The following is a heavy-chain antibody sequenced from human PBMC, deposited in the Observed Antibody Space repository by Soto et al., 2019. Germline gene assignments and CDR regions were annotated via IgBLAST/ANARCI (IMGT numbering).Heavy chain of an antibody. D-gene: IGHD2-8*01. J-gene: IGHJ4*02. CDR2: ISSSSSYA. CDR3: ARDSSVTPRPLDY. Sequence: GGSLRLSCAAPGFTFSDYYMNWIRQAPGKGLEWVSYISSSSSYAIYADSVKGRFTVSRDNAKNSLFLQMNSLRAEDTAIYYCARDSSVTPRPLDYWGQGTLVTVSS. V-gene: IGHV3-11*06. CDR1: GFTFSDYY.